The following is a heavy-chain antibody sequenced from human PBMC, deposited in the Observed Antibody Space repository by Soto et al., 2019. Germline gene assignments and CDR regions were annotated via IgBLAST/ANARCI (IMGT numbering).Heavy chain of an antibody. CDR3: ARGFNGYGHYVDY. J-gene: IGHJ4*02. CDR1: GYTFTSYA. V-gene: IGHV1-3*01. CDR2: INAGNGNT. Sequence: QVQFVQSGAEVKKPGASVKVSCKASGYTFTSYAMHWVRQAPGQRLEWMGWINAGNGNTKYSQKFQGRVTITRDTSASTAYMELSSRRSEDTAVYYCARGFNGYGHYVDYWGQGTLVTVSS. D-gene: IGHD5-18*01.